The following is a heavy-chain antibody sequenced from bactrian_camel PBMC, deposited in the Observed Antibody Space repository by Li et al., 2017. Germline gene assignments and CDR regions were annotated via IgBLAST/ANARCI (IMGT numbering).Heavy chain of an antibody. Sequence: HVQLVESGGGSVQSGGSLTLRCVASGDTRGYERDCMARFRQGPGGERTGIAAVDRDGIPFYADSVKGRFAISRDKSDDTVYLVMLDLKPEDTAMYRCNTRGTGFVWTAGDRRFQPGPLGSWGQGTQVTVS. CDR2: VDRDGIP. CDR3: NTRGTGFVWTAGDRRFQPGPLGS. D-gene: IGHD5*01. V-gene: IGHV3S55*01. J-gene: IGHJ4*01. CDR1: GDTRGYERD.